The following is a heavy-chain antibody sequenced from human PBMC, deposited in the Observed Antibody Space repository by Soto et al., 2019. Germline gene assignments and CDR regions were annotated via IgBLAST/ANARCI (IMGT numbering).Heavy chain of an antibody. CDR1: GFTFSSYA. D-gene: IGHD2-8*01. CDR2: ISYDGRNK. CDR3: ARDPWAGTNGNWFDP. V-gene: IGHV3-30*04. J-gene: IGHJ5*02. Sequence: QVQLVESGGGVVQPGRSLRLSCAASGFTFSSYAMHWVRQAPGKGLEWVAVISYDGRNKYYADSVKGRFTISRDTSKNTLYLQMHSLRAEDTAVYYCARDPWAGTNGNWFDPWGQGTLVTFSS.